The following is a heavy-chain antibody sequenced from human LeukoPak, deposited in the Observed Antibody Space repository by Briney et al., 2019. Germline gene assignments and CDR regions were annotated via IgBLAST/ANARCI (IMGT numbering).Heavy chain of an antibody. Sequence: SETLSLTCTVSGGSISSSSYYWGWIRQPPGKGLEGIGSIYYSGSTYYNPSLKSRVTISVDTSKNQFSLKLSSVTAADTAVYYCARDLTVGAPNWFDPWGQGTLVTVSS. J-gene: IGHJ5*02. CDR3: ARDLTVGAPNWFDP. D-gene: IGHD1-26*01. V-gene: IGHV4-39*07. CDR2: IYYSGST. CDR1: GGSISSSSYY.